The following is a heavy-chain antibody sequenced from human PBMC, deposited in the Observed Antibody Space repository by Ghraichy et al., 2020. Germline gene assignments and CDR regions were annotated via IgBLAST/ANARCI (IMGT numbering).Heavy chain of an antibody. J-gene: IGHJ4*02. CDR3: ARVRSSWTSYYFDY. CDR2: ISYDGSNK. D-gene: IGHD6-13*01. V-gene: IGHV3-30*04. CDR1: GFTFSSYA. Sequence: GGSLRLSCAASGFTFSSYAMHWVRQAPGKGLEWVAVISYDGSNKYYADSVKGRFTISRDNSKNTLYLQMNSLRAEDTAVYYCARVRSSWTSYYFDYWGQGTLVTVSS.